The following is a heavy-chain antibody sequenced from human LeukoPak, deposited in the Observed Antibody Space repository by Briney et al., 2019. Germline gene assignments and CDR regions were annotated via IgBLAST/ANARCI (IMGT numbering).Heavy chain of an antibody. CDR3: ARDKGRSSTWHYYYMDV. CDR1: GDSVSSNSAA. Sequence: SQTLSLTCAISGDSVSSNSAAWNWIRQSPSRGLEWLGRTYYRSKWYNDYAVSVKSRITINPDTSKNQFSLQLNSVTPEDTAVYYCARDKGRSSTWHYYYMDVWGKGTTVTISS. J-gene: IGHJ6*03. CDR2: TYYRSKWYN. D-gene: IGHD3-10*01. V-gene: IGHV6-1*01.